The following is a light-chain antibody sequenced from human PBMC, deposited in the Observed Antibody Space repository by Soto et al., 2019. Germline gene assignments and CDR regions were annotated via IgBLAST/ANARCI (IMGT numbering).Light chain of an antibody. Sequence: ENVFTQSAGTLSLSPGERATLSCRASQSVSSSYLAWYQQKLGQAPRLLIYGASSRATGIPDRFSGSGAGTDFTLTISRLEPEDFAVDYCQQYGSSPRTFGQGTKVDIK. V-gene: IGKV3-20*01. CDR2: GAS. CDR3: QQYGSSPRT. J-gene: IGKJ1*01. CDR1: QSVSSSY.